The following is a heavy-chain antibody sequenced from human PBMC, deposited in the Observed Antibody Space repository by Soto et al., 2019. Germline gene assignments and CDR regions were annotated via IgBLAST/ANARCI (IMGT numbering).Heavy chain of an antibody. Sequence: SVKVSCKASGFTFTSSAVQWVRQARGQRLEWIGWIVVGSGNTNYAQKFQERVTITRDMSTSTAYMELSSLRSEDTAVYYCSQPAMLGYYGMDVWGQGTTVTVSS. CDR1: GFTFTSSA. CDR2: IVVGSGNT. CDR3: SQPAMLGYYGMDV. D-gene: IGHD3-16*01. V-gene: IGHV1-58*01. J-gene: IGHJ6*02.